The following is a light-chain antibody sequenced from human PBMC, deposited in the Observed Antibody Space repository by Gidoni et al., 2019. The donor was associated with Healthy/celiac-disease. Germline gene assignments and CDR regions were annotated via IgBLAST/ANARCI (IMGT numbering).Light chain of an antibody. CDR1: ALPKQY. CDR3: QSADSSGTYEV. CDR2: KDS. V-gene: IGLV3-25*03. J-gene: IGLJ2*01. Sequence: SYELTQPPSVSVSPGQTARITCSGDALPKQYAYWYQQKPGQAPVLVIYKDSERPSGIPERFSGASSGTKGTLTISGVQAEDEADYYCQSADSSGTYEVFGGGTKLTVL.